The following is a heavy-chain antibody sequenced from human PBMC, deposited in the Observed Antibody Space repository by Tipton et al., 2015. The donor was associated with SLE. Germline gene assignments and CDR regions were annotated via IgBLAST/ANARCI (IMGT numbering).Heavy chain of an antibody. Sequence: TLSLTCTVSDGSIRSTNYYWGWIRQPPGKGLEWIGSIFYSGITSYNPSLKSRVTISVDTSKNQFSLKLSSVTAADTAVYFCARGELYSGASLYYFEYWGQGTLVTVSS. CDR3: ARGELYSGASLYYFEY. V-gene: IGHV4-39*07. CDR1: DGSIRSTNYY. J-gene: IGHJ4*02. CDR2: IFYSGIT. D-gene: IGHD1-7*01.